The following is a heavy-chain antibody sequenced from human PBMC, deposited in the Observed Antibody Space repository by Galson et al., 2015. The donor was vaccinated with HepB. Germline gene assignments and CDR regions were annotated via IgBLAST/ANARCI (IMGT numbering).Heavy chain of an antibody. J-gene: IGHJ5*02. D-gene: IGHD6-6*01. CDR2: ISSNGGST. V-gene: IGHV3-64D*06. CDR3: VKRSSSALKYNWFDP. CDR1: GFTFSSYA. Sequence: SLRLSCAASGFTFSSYAMHWVRQAPGKGLEYVSAISSNGGSTYYADSVKGRFTISRDNSKNTLYLQMSSLRAEDTAVYYCVKRSSSALKYNWFDPWGQGTLVTVSS.